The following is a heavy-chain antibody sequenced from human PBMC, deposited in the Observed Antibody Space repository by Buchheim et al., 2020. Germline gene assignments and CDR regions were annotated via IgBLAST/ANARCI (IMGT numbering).Heavy chain of an antibody. CDR1: GFTFSSYE. Sequence: EVQLVESGGGLVQPGGSLRLSCAASGFTFSSYEMNWVRQAPGKGLEWVSYISSSGSTIYYADSVKGRFTISRDKAKNSLYLQMNSLRAEDTAVYYCARESIVGYSSSAEYYYYYYGMDVWGQGTT. D-gene: IGHD6-6*01. J-gene: IGHJ6*02. V-gene: IGHV3-48*03. CDR2: ISSSGSTI. CDR3: ARESIVGYSSSAEYYYYYYGMDV.